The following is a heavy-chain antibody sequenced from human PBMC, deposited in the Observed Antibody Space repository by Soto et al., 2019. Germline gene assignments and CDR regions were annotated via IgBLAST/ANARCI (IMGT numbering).Heavy chain of an antibody. Sequence: QITLNESGPTVVRPTETLTLNCRFSGFSLTTSGVGVSWIRQSPGKAPEWLALIYWDDDKRYSASLKSRLTTPKYPSKKQVVLTASDLDPTDTATYYCAHRVLRTVFGLVTTTAIYFDFWGQGTPVAVSS. CDR1: GFSLTTSGVG. CDR3: AHRVLRTVFGLVTTTAIYFDF. CDR2: IYWDDDK. V-gene: IGHV2-5*02. J-gene: IGHJ4*02. D-gene: IGHD3-3*01.